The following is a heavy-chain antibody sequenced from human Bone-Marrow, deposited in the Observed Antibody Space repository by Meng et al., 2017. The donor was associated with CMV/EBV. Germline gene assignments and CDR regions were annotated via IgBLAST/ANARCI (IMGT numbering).Heavy chain of an antibody. CDR3: ARVWSGWLDP. V-gene: IGHV4-59*01. J-gene: IGHJ5*02. Sequence: SETLSLTCSVSDDSISSYYWSWIRQPPGKGQEWIGDIYNSGSTNYNPSLQSRVIISVDTSKTQSPLKVRSVTAADTAVDYCARVWSGWLDPWGQGTTVTVSS. CDR1: DDSISSYY. D-gene: IGHD2-21*01. CDR2: IYNSGST.